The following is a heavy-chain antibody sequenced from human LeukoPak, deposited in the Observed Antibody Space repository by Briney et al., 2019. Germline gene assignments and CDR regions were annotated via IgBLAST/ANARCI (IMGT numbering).Heavy chain of an antibody. CDR3: AREGGAPDY. Sequence: GGSLRLSCAASGFTFSSYAMTWVRQAPGKGLEWVANIKQDGSDKYCADSVKGRFTISRDNAKNTLYLQMNSLRVEDTAVYYCAREGGAPDYWGQGTLVTVSS. D-gene: IGHD1-26*01. J-gene: IGHJ4*02. CDR2: IKQDGSDK. V-gene: IGHV3-7*01. CDR1: GFTFSSYA.